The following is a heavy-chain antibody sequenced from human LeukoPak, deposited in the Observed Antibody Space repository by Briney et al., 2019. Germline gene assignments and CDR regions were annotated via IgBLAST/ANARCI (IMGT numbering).Heavy chain of an antibody. D-gene: IGHD6-19*01. V-gene: IGHV4-39*01. CDR1: SGSISSSSYF. CDR2: IYYSGST. J-gene: IGHJ4*02. CDR3: ARLAVAGTVIDY. Sequence: NSSETLSLTCTVSSGSISSSSYFWGWIRQPPGKGLEWIGRIYYSGSTYFNPSLGSRVTISVDTSRNQFSLKLSSVTAADTAVYYCARLAVAGTVIDYWGQGTLVTVSS.